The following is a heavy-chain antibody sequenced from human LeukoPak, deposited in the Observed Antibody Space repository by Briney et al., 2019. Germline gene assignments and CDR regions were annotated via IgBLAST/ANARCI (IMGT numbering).Heavy chain of an antibody. CDR3: AKVGGSSENDAFDI. D-gene: IGHD1-26*01. Sequence: GRSLRLSCAASGFTFSSYGMHWVRQAPGKGLEWVAVISYDGSNKYYADSVKGRFTISRDNSKNTLYLQMNSLRAEDMAVYYCAKVGGSSENDAFDIWGQGTMVTVSS. J-gene: IGHJ3*02. CDR1: GFTFSSYG. V-gene: IGHV3-30*18. CDR2: ISYDGSNK.